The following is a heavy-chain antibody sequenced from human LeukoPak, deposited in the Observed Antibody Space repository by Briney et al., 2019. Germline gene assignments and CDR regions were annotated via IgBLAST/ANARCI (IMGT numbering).Heavy chain of an antibody. CDR1: GFTFSDYY. CDR3: ARECNYYDSSGYYWGGFDY. D-gene: IGHD3-22*01. Sequence: PGGSLRLSCAASGFTFSDYYMSWIRQAPGKGLEWVSYISSSGSTIYYADSVKGRLTISRDNAKNSLYLQMNSLRAEDTAVYYCARECNYYDSSGYYWGGFDYWGQGTLVTVSS. J-gene: IGHJ4*02. CDR2: ISSSGSTI. V-gene: IGHV3-11*04.